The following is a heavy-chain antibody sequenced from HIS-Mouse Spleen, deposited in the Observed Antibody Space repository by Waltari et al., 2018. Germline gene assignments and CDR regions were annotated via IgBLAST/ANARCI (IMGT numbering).Heavy chain of an antibody. V-gene: IGHV1-2*02. CDR2: NNPNRGGT. D-gene: IGHD7-27*01. J-gene: IGHJ6*02. CDR1: GYTFTGYY. Sequence: QVQLVQSGAEVKKPGASVKVSCKASGYTFTGYYMHWVRQAPGQGLEWMGWNNPNRGGTNYAQKFQGRVTMTRDTSISTAYMELSRLRSDDTAVYYCARVLTGGRRDYGMDVWGQGTTVTVSS. CDR3: ARVLTGGRRDYGMDV.